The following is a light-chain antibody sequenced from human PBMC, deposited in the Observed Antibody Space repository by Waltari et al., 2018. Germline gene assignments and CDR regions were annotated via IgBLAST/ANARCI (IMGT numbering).Light chain of an antibody. Sequence: DVVMTQSPLSLPVTLGQPASISCRASHSLVFSGEDTDWNWFHQRPGQSPRRLMYKLSNRDSGFPDTFSGSGSATAFTLISSRVEAEDVGVYYCMQGTHWPPTFGQGTKVEIK. CDR1: HSLVFSGEDTD. J-gene: IGKJ1*01. V-gene: IGKV2-30*01. CDR3: MQGTHWPPT. CDR2: KLS.